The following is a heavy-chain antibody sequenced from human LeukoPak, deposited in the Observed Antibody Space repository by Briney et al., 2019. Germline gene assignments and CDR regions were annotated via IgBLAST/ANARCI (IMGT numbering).Heavy chain of an antibody. J-gene: IGHJ3*02. D-gene: IGHD1-26*01. Sequence: PGGSLRLSCAASGFTFSSYWMSWVRQAPGKGLEWVANIKQDGSEKYYVDSVKGRFTISRDNAKNSLYLQMNSLRAEDTAVYCCARELLTYAFDIWGQGTMVTVSS. CDR1: GFTFSSYW. V-gene: IGHV3-7*01. CDR2: IKQDGSEK. CDR3: ARELLTYAFDI.